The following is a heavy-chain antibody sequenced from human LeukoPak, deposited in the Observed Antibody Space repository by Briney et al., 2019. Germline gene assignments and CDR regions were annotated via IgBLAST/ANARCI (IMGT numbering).Heavy chain of an antibody. Sequence: SETLSLTCAVYGGSFSGYYWSWIRRPPGKGLEWIGEINHSGSTNYNPSLKSRVTISVDTSKNQFSLKLSSVTAADTAVYYCARGGIAARRNNWFDPWGQGTLVTVSS. CDR1: GGSFSGYY. D-gene: IGHD6-6*01. CDR3: ARGGIAARRNNWFDP. V-gene: IGHV4-34*01. J-gene: IGHJ5*02. CDR2: INHSGST.